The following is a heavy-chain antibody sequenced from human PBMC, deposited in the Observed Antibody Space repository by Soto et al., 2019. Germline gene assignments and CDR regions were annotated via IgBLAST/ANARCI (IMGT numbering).Heavy chain of an antibody. CDR3: ARSLTVTTYYYYYMDV. CDR1: GDSVSSNSAA. CDR2: TYYRSKWYN. Sequence: SQTLSLTCAISGDSVSSNSAAWNWIRQSPSRGLEWLGRTYYRSKWYNDYAVSVKSRITINPDTSKNQFSLQLNSVTPEDTAVYYCARSLTVTTYYYYYMDVWGKGTTVTVSS. D-gene: IGHD4-17*01. J-gene: IGHJ6*03. V-gene: IGHV6-1*01.